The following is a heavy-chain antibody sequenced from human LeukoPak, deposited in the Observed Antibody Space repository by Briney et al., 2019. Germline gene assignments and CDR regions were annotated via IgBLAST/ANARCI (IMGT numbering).Heavy chain of an antibody. Sequence: GGSLRLSCAASGFTFSSYWMHWVRQAPGKGLEWVSVIYSGGSTYYADSVKGRFTISRDNSKNTLYLQMNSLRAEDTAVYYCARDLRYSSSWYEDYWGQGTLVTVSS. CDR2: IYSGGST. CDR1: GFTFSSYW. D-gene: IGHD6-13*01. V-gene: IGHV3-66*01. CDR3: ARDLRYSSSWYEDY. J-gene: IGHJ4*02.